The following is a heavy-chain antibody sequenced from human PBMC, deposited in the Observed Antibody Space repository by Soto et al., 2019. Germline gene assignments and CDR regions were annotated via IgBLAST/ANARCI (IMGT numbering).Heavy chain of an antibody. CDR1: GYTFTSYG. D-gene: IGHD3-9*01. V-gene: IGHV1-18*01. CDR3: VRVDYDILTGYYMASFDY. J-gene: IGHJ4*02. CDR2: ISAYNGNT. Sequence: QVQLVQSGAEVKKPGASVKVSCKASGYTFTSYGISWVRQAPGQGLEWMGWISAYNGNTNYAQKLQGRVTMTTDTSTSTAYMELRSLRSDDPAVYYCVRVDYDILTGYYMASFDYWGQGTLGTVSS.